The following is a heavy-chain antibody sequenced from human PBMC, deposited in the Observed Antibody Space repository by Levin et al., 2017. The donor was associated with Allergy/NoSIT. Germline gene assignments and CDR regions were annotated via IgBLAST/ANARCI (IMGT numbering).Heavy chain of an antibody. D-gene: IGHD2-15*01. CDR1: GFTFGDYP. CDR3: GRACMISGDAFDT. CDR2: IRNKGYGETT. J-gene: IGHJ3*02. V-gene: IGHV3-49*04. Sequence: GGSLRLSCTASGFTFGDYPMSWVRQAPGKGLECLSYIRNKGYGETTEYAASVQGSFTIYNDDSASIAYLQMNSLETEDTAVYYCGRACMISGDAFDTWGQGTMVTVSS.